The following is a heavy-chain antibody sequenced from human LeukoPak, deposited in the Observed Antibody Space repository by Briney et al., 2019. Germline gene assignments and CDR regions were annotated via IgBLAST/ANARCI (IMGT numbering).Heavy chain of an antibody. CDR1: GGSINSYY. J-gene: IGHJ5*01. CDR2: IHYSGKT. CDR3: ARLWGYCSSTSCYGASYFDS. Sequence: SETLSLTCTVAGGSINSYYWSWIRQPPGKGLEWIGYIHYSGKTNYNPSLKSRVTISIDMYKKQFSLKLSSVTAADTAVYYCARLWGYCSSTSCYGASYFDSWGQGTLVTVSS. V-gene: IGHV4-59*01. D-gene: IGHD2-2*01.